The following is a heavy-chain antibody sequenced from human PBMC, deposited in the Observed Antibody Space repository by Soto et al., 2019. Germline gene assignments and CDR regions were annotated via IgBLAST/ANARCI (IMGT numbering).Heavy chain of an antibody. CDR2: IYYSGIT. Sequence: SETLSLTCTVSGGSISSGDYYWSWIRQPPGKGLEWIGYIYYSGITYYNPSLKSRVTISVDTSKNQFSLKLSSVTAADTAVYYCARGKTSIDYYFDYWGQGTLVTVSS. CDR1: GGSISSGDYY. CDR3: ARGKTSIDYYFDY. V-gene: IGHV4-30-4*01. D-gene: IGHD2-21*02. J-gene: IGHJ4*02.